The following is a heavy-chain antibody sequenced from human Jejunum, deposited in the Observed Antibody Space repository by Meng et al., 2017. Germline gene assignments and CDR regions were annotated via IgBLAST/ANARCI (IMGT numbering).Heavy chain of an antibody. D-gene: IGHD5-18*01. J-gene: IGHJ6*02. CDR3: TEDQRVDTNVVKYYYYYGMDV. Sequence: GESLKISCAASGFTSSNYWMYWVRQAPGKGLEWVSGINSAGSTYYVDSVKGRFTISRDNSKNTLYLQMNSLRVEDTAVYYCTEDQRVDTNVVKYYYYYGMDVWGQGTTVTVSS. V-gene: IGHV3-23*01. CDR1: GFTSSNYW. CDR2: INSAGST.